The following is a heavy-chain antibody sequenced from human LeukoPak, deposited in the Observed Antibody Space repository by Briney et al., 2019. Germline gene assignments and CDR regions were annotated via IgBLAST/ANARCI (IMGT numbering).Heavy chain of an antibody. CDR2: INAGNGNT. D-gene: IGHD3-3*01. CDR3: ARDATIFGVVITLNNWFDP. J-gene: IGHJ5*02. CDR1: GYTFTSYA. Sequence: ASVKVSCKTSGYTFTSYAMHWVRQAPGQRLEWMGWINAGNGNTKYSQKFQGRVTITRDTSASTAYMELSSLRSEDTAVYYCARDATIFGVVITLNNWFDPWGQGTLVTVSS. V-gene: IGHV1-3*01.